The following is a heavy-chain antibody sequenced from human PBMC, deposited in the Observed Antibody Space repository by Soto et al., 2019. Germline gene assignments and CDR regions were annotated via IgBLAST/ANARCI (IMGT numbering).Heavy chain of an antibody. CDR1: AGSFSHYY. CDR2: IKHGGSS. CDR3: ARGGSSDWQVALDI. Sequence: QVQQQPWGAGLLKPSETLSLTCTVYAGSFSHYYWNWIRQSPGKGREWIGKIKHGGSSSYNPSLSSRVSISVAMSKTQFSLTLSSVTAADTVVYYCARGGSSDWQVALDIWGQGTMVPVSS. V-gene: IGHV4-34*01. J-gene: IGHJ3*02. D-gene: IGHD6-19*01.